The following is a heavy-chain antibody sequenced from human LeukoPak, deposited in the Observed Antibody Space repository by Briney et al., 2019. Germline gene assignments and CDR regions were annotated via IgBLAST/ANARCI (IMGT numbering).Heavy chain of an antibody. J-gene: IGHJ4*02. D-gene: IGHD1-7*01. CDR2: IYHSGST. Sequence: SETLSLTFHVSGGSISSGGYYWSWIRQPPGKGLEWIGYIYHSGSTYYNPSLKSRVTISVDRSKNQFSLKLSSVTAADTAVYYCARGRGTVDYWGQGTLVTVSS. CDR3: ARGRGTVDY. V-gene: IGHV4-30-2*01. CDR1: GGSISSGGYY.